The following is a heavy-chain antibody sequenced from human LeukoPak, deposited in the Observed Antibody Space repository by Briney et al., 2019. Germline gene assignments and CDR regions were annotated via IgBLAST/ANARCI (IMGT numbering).Heavy chain of an antibody. V-gene: IGHV1-24*01. CDR2: FDPEDGET. Sequence: AASVKVSCKVSGYTLTELSMHWVRQAPGKGREWMGGFDPEDGETSYAQKFQDRVTMTDDTSTDTDYVELSSLRSEDTAVYYCATETVTTFRLSWFDPWGQGTLVTVSS. D-gene: IGHD4-11*01. CDR3: ATETVTTFRLSWFDP. CDR1: GYTLTELS. J-gene: IGHJ5*02.